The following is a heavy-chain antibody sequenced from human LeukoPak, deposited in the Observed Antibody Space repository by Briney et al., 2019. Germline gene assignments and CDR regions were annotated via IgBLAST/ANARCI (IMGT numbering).Heavy chain of an antibody. V-gene: IGHV3-64*01. J-gene: IGHJ3*02. CDR3: ARVSNLGITIHGGYAFDI. D-gene: IGHD3-3*01. CDR2: ISSNGGST. Sequence: QPGGSLRLSCAASGFTFSSYAMHWVRQAPGKGLEYVSAISSNGGSTYYANSVKGRFTISRDNSKNTLYLQMGSLRAEDMAVYYCARVSNLGITIHGGYAFDIWGQGTMVTVSS. CDR1: GFTFSSYA.